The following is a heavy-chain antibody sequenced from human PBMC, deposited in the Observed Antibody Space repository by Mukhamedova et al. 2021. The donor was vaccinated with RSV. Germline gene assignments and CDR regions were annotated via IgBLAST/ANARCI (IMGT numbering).Heavy chain of an antibody. D-gene: IGHD1-26*01. CDR2: IYPGDSDT. V-gene: IGHV5-51*01. CDR3: ARGPVGAEDGYFVL. J-gene: IGHJ2*01. Sequence: EWMGIIYPGDSDTRYSPSFQGQVTISADKSISTAYLQWSSLKASDTAMYYCARGPVGAEDGYFVLWGRGTLVTVSS.